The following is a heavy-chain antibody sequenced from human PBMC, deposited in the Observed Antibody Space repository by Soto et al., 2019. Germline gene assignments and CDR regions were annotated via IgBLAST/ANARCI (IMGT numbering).Heavy chain of an antibody. Sequence: GGSLRLSCAASGFTFGYYWMSWVRQAPGKGLEWLATIKWDASEKKYVDSVKGRFTMSRDNAKNAVYLQMDSLSAEDTAVYYCAKARLYNSPFDNWGQGTVVRVSS. CDR2: IKWDASEK. V-gene: IGHV3-7*01. CDR1: GFTFGYYW. J-gene: IGHJ4*02. CDR3: AKARLYNSPFDN. D-gene: IGHD3-16*01.